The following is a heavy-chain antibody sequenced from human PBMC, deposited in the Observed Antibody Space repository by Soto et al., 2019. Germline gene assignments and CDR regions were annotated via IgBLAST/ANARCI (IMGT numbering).Heavy chain of an antibody. V-gene: IGHV4-39*01. CDR1: GGSFGSSNSY. Sequence: TLTLTCGAWGGSFGSSNSYWGWNRQTPDMDLEWIGSVFYSVITYSRPSLRGRVNIDVDPSNNPFSLRLTSVTAADTAVYFCARTLGPRGADSDGADFRWTIDSWGQGTRVT. CDR3: ARTLGPRGADSDGADFRWTIDS. CDR2: VFYSVIT. J-gene: IGHJ4*02. D-gene: IGHD3-3*01.